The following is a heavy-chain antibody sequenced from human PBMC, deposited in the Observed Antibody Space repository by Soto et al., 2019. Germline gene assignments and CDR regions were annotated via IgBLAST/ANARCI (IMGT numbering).Heavy chain of an antibody. CDR1: GFTFSGSA. Sequence: GGSLRLSCAASGFTFSGSAMHWVRQASGKGLGWVGRIRSKANSYATAYAASVKGRFTISRDDSKNTAYLQMNSLKTEDTAVYYCTSIVATRIRAFDIWGQGTMVTVSS. J-gene: IGHJ3*02. CDR3: TSIVATRIRAFDI. D-gene: IGHD5-12*01. CDR2: IRSKANSYAT. V-gene: IGHV3-73*01.